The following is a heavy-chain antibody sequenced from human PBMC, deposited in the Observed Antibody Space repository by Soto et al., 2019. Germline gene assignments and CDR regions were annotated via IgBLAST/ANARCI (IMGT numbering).Heavy chain of an antibody. D-gene: IGHD1-7*01. CDR1: GYTFTSYG. V-gene: IGHV1-18*04. Sequence: ASVKVSCKASGYTFTSYGLSWVRPAPGQGREWMVWISAYNCNTNYAQKLQGRVTMTTDTSTSTAYRELRSLRSDDTAVYYCARDGPHGWNYRIDYWGQGTLVTVSS. J-gene: IGHJ4*02. CDR2: ISAYNCNT. CDR3: ARDGPHGWNYRIDY.